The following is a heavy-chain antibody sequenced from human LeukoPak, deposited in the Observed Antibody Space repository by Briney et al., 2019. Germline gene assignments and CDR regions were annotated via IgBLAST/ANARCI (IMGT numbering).Heavy chain of an antibody. CDR1: GFTFSSYG. CDR2: IRHDGSNK. CDR3: AKDLRD. D-gene: IGHD5-24*01. V-gene: IGHV3-30*02. Sequence: GGSLRLSCAASGFTFSSYGMHWVRQAPGKGLEWVAFIRHDGSNKNYADSVKGRFTISRDNSKNTLYLQMNSLRAEDTAVYYCAKDLRDWGQGTLGTVSS. J-gene: IGHJ4*02.